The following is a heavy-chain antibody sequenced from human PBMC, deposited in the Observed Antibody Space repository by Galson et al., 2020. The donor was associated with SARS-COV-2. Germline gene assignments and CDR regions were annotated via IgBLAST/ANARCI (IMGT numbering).Heavy chain of an antibody. V-gene: IGHV1-69*13. D-gene: IGHD1-7*01. Sequence: SSVKVSCKASRGTFSSYAISWVRQAPGQGLAWMGGIIPIFGTANYAQQFQGRVTLTADESTSTAYMELSSLRSEDTAVYYWARFLELERPFDYWGQGTLVTVSS. CDR3: ARFLELERPFDY. CDR2: IIPIFGTA. CDR1: RGTFSSYA. J-gene: IGHJ4*02.